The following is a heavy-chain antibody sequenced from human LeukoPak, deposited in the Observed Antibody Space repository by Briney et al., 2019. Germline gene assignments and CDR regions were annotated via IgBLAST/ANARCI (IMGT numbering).Heavy chain of an antibody. CDR2: VTGSSSNT. J-gene: IGHJ4*02. V-gene: IGHV3-23*01. D-gene: IGHD2-2*01. Sequence: GGSLRLSCAASGFNFSNYAMTWVRQAPGKGLEWVSGVTGSSSNTYYADSVKGRFTISRDNSKNMLYLEMSSLRVEDTAIYYCAEDRSSSTSCSNYWGRGTLVTVSS. CDR1: GFNFSNYA. CDR3: AEDRSSSTSCSNY.